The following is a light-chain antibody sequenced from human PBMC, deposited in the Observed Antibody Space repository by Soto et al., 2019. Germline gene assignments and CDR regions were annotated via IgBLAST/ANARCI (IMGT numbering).Light chain of an antibody. V-gene: IGKV3-15*01. CDR2: GAS. CDR3: QQYNNWLT. J-gene: IGKJ1*01. CDR1: QSVSSN. Sequence: EIVMTQSPATLSVSPGERATLSCMASQSVSSNLAWYQQKPGQAPRLLIYGASTRATGIPARFSGSGSGTEFTHTISSLQSEDFAVYYCQQYNNWLTFGQGTKVEIK.